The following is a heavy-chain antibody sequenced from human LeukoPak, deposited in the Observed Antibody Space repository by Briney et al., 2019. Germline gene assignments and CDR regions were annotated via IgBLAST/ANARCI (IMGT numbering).Heavy chain of an antibody. CDR3: ARDVVPIRGYSYGPNGGWFDP. CDR1: GYTFPSYY. V-gene: IGHV1-46*01. J-gene: IGHJ5*02. Sequence: ASVKVSCKASGYTFPSYYIYWVRQAPGQGLEWMGLINPSGGSTTYAQRFQGTVTMTRDTSTSTVYMELSSLRSEDTAVYYCARDVVPIRGYSYGPNGGWFDPWGQGTLVTVSS. D-gene: IGHD5-18*01. CDR2: INPSGGST.